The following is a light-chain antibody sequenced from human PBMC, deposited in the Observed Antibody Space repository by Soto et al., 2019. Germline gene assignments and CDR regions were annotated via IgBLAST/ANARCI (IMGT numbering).Light chain of an antibody. V-gene: IGLV2-11*01. CDR1: SSDVGGYNF. CDR3: CSYAGSYSGV. Sequence: QSALTQPRSVSGSPGQSVTISCTGTSSDVGGYNFVSWYQQHPGKAPKFLIYDVSKRPSGVPDRFSGSKSANTASLTISGLQAEDEADYYCCSYAGSYSGVFGGGTKLTVL. CDR2: DVS. J-gene: IGLJ3*02.